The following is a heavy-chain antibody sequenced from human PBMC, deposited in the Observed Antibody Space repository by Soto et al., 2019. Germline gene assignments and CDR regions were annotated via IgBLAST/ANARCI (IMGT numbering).Heavy chain of an antibody. V-gene: IGHV3-23*01. D-gene: IGHD4-4*01. CDR3: ARVASDYINSVDH. J-gene: IGHJ4*02. Sequence: EVQLLESGGGLVQPGGSLRLSCAASGFTFNAYAMTWVRQAPGKGLEWVSAIGGSGGNRYYVASVKGRFTISRDNSKDTVDLQMNRLRVEDTAVYYCARVASDYINSVDHWGQGILVTVSS. CDR1: GFTFNAYA. CDR2: IGGSGGNR.